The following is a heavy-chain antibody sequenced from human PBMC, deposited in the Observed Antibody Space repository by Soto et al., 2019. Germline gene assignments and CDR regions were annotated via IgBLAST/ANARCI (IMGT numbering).Heavy chain of an antibody. CDR1: GYSFTSYW. CDR3: ARHEGVPAADGLDV. Sequence: GESLKISCKGSGYSFTSYWITWVRQLPVKGLEWMGRIDPSDSYTTYSPSFQGHITISVDKSISTAYLQWTSLKASGTAMYYCARHEGVPAADGLDVWGQGTTVTVSS. J-gene: IGHJ6*02. CDR2: IDPSDSYT. D-gene: IGHD2-2*01. V-gene: IGHV5-10-1*01.